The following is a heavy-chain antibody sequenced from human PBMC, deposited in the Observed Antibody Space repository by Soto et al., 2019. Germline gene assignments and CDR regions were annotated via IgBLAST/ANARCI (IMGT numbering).Heavy chain of an antibody. Sequence: GGSLRLSCVVSGVSLSDYSVNWVRQAPGKGLEWVSLITGNSEYKYYAGSVKGRFTVSRDNAKNSLYLQMNSLTVEDTAVYYCARSGELLQTFDSWGQGTLVTVSS. CDR1: GVSLSDYS. J-gene: IGHJ4*02. V-gene: IGHV3-21*06. D-gene: IGHD1-26*01. CDR2: ITGNSEYK. CDR3: ARSGELLQTFDS.